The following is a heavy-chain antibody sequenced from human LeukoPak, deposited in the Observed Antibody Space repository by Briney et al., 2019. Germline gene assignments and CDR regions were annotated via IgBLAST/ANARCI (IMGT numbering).Heavy chain of an antibody. D-gene: IGHD2-21*01. J-gene: IGHJ4*02. CDR2: ISYDGSNK. V-gene: IGHV3-30*18. CDR3: AKDLGGDQDY. CDR1: GFTFSSYG. Sequence: GGSLRLSCVASGFTFSSYGMHWVRQAPGKGLEWVAVISYDGSNKYYADSVKGRFTISRDNSKNTLYLQMNSLRAEDTAVYYCAKDLGGDQDYWGQGTLVTVSS.